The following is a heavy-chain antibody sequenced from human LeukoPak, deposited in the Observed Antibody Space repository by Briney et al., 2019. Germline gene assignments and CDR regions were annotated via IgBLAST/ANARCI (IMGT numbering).Heavy chain of an antibody. D-gene: IGHD3-10*01. V-gene: IGHV3-30-3*01. CDR3: ARVYYYGSGEEIDY. Sequence: GGSLRLSCAASGFTFSSYAMHWVRQAPGKGLEWVAVISYDGSNKYYADSVKGRFTISRDNAKNTLYLQMNSLRAEDTAVYYCARVYYYGSGEEIDYWGQGTLVTVSS. CDR2: ISYDGSNK. J-gene: IGHJ4*02. CDR1: GFTFSSYA.